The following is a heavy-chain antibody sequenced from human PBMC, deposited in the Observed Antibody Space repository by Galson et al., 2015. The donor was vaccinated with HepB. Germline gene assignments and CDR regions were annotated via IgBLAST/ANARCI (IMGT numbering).Heavy chain of an antibody. Sequence: ETLSLTCTVSGGSISSYYWSWIRQPAGKGLEWIGRIYTSGSTNYNPSLKSRVTMSVDTSKNQFSLKLSSVTAADTAVYYCARELSGGSRSSPYYFDYWGQGTLVTVSS. D-gene: IGHD2-15*01. CDR2: IYTSGST. J-gene: IGHJ4*02. CDR3: ARELSGGSRSSPYYFDY. V-gene: IGHV4-4*07. CDR1: GGSISSYY.